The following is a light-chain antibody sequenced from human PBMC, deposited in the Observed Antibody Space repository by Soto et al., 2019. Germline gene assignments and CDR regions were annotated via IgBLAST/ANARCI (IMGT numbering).Light chain of an antibody. CDR1: SGHSTYA. Sequence: QAVVTQSPSASASLGASVKLTCTLSSGHSTYAIAWHQQQPEKGPQYLMKLNSDGSHSKGDGIPDRFSGSSSGAERYLTISSLQSEDEADYYCQTWDTGIVVFGGGTKLTVL. J-gene: IGLJ2*01. V-gene: IGLV4-69*01. CDR2: LNSDGSH. CDR3: QTWDTGIVV.